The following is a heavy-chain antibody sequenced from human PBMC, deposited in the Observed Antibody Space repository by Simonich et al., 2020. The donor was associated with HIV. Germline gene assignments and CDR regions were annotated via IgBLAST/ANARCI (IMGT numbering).Heavy chain of an antibody. J-gene: IGHJ1*01. Sequence: QVQLQQWGAGLLKPSETLSLTCAVYGGSFSGSYWSWIRQPPGTGLEWIGEINHSRSNNYNPSLKSRVTISVDTSKNQFSLKLSSVTAADTAVYYCARLTAGGLGEYFQHWGQGTLVTVSS. CDR1: GGSFSGSY. V-gene: IGHV4-34*01. D-gene: IGHD6-13*01. CDR3: ARLTAGGLGEYFQH. CDR2: INHSRSN.